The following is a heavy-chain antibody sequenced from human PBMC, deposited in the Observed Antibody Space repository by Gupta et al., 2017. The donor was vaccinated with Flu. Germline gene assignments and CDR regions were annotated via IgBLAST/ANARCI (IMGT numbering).Heavy chain of an antibody. CDR1: GFTFSSYG. CDR3: ARDCSGGSCYIRRRQTENGMDV. D-gene: IGHD2-15*01. Sequence: QVQLVESGGGVVQPGRSLRLSCAASGFTFSSYGMHWVRQSPGKGLEWVAVIWDDGSNKYYADSVKGRFTIARDNSKNTLYLQMNSLRAEDTAVYYCARDCSGGSCYIRRRQTENGMDVWSQGTSVTVSS. V-gene: IGHV3-33*01. CDR2: IWDDGSNK. J-gene: IGHJ6*02.